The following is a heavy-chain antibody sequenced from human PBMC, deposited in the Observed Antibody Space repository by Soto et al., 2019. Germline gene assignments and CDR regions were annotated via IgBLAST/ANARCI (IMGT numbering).Heavy chain of an antibody. D-gene: IGHD5-12*01. CDR2: IIPIYGTA. Sequence: QVQLVQSGAEVKKPGSSVKVSCKVSGGTFSKYTINWVRQAPGQGLEWMAGIIPIYGTANYAQKFQGRISVTMDESTTTAYMELSGLRSDDTAIYYCARDRDGYNYWYFDLWGRGSLITVSS. CDR3: ARDRDGYNYWYFDL. V-gene: IGHV1-69*01. J-gene: IGHJ2*01. CDR1: GGTFSKYT.